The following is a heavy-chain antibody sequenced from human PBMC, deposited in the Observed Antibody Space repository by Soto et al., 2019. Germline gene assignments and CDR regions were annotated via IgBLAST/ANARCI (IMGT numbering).Heavy chain of an antibody. CDR2: ISGSGGST. J-gene: IGHJ4*02. D-gene: IGHD3-3*01. V-gene: IGHV3-23*01. CDR1: GFTFSSYA. CDR3: AKDFSPYYDFWSGYYPGLGY. Sequence: GGSLRLSCAASGFTFSSYAMSWVRQAPGKGLEWVSAISGSGGSTYYADSVKGRFTISRDNSKNTLYLQMNSLRAEDTAVYYCAKDFSPYYDFWSGYYPGLGYWGQGTLVTVSS.